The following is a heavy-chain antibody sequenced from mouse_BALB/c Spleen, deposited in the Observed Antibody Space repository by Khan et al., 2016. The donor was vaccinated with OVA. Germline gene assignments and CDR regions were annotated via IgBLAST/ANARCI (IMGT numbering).Heavy chain of an antibody. Sequence: EVQLQESGPGLVNPSQSLSLTCIVTGYSITSDYAWNWIRQFPGNKLEWMGYISYSGRTSYNPSLKSRISITRDTSKNQVFLQLNSVTTEDTASYFCARSVTITTVVATDFDYWGQGTTLTVSS. J-gene: IGHJ2*01. V-gene: IGHV3-2*02. CDR2: ISYSGRT. D-gene: IGHD1-1*01. CDR3: ARSVTITTVVATDFDY. CDR1: GYSITSDYA.